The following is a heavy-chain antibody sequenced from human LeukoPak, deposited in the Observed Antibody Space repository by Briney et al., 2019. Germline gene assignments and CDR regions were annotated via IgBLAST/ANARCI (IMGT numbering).Heavy chain of an antibody. J-gene: IGHJ4*02. D-gene: IGHD1-1*01. V-gene: IGHV3-66*01. CDR2: IYSGGST. CDR3: ARVIGGALEY. Sequence: GGSLRLSCAASGFTVSSNYMSWVRQAPGKGPEWVSVIYSGGSTCYADSVKGRFTISRDNSKNTLYLQMNSLRAEDTAVYYCARVIGGALEYWGQGTLVTVSS. CDR1: GFTVSSNY.